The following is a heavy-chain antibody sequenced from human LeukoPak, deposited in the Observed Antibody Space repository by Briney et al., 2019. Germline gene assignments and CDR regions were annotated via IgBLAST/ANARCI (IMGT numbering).Heavy chain of an antibody. V-gene: IGHV4-59*08. D-gene: IGHD2-2*01. CDR3: ARHFSCYGKFFFDY. CDR1: AGPISSYY. Sequence: AETLRLSCTVSAGPISSYYWSWIRQPPGKGLEWIGYIYYSGGTNYNASLKSRVTIAEDTSKNQWSLTLSSVTAADTAVYYCARHFSCYGKFFFDYWGQGTLVTVSS. J-gene: IGHJ4*02. CDR2: IYYSGGT.